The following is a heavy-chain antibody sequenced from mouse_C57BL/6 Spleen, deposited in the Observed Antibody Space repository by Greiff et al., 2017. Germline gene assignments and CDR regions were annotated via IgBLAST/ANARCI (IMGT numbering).Heavy chain of an antibody. CDR3: ARRGGLLLFDY. CDR2: IYPGDGDT. V-gene: IGHV1-80*01. CDR1: GYAFSSYW. J-gene: IGHJ2*01. Sequence: QVQLKESGAELVKPGASVKISCKASGYAFSSYWMNWVKQRPGKGLEWIGQIYPGDGDTNYNGKFKGKATLTADKSSSTAYMPLSSLTSEDSAVYFCARRGGLLLFDYWGQGTTLTVSS. D-gene: IGHD2-3*01.